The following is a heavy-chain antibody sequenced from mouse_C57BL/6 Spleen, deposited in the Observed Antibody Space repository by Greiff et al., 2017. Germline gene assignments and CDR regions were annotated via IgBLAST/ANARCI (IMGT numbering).Heavy chain of an antibody. V-gene: IGHV6-6*01. Sequence: DVMLVESGGGLVQPGGSMKLSCAASGFTFSDAWMDWVRQSPEKGLEWVAEIRHKANNHATYYAESVKGRFTISRDDSKSSVYLQMNSLRAEDTGIYYCTRQDPYYDYGGFDYWGQGTTLTVSS. CDR1: GFTFSDAW. CDR2: IRHKANNHAT. D-gene: IGHD2-4*01. J-gene: IGHJ2*01. CDR3: TRQDPYYDYGGFDY.